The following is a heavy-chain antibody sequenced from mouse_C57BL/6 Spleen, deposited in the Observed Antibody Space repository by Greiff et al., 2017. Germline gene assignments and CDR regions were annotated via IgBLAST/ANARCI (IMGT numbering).Heavy chain of an antibody. V-gene: IGHV1-69*01. J-gene: IGHJ2*01. D-gene: IGHD1-1*01. CDR2: IDPSDSYT. CDR1: GYTFTSYW. CDR3: AREVATHYFDY. Sequence: QVQLQQPGAELVMPGASVKLSCKASGYTFTSYWMHWVKQRPGQGLEWIGEIDPSDSYTNYNQKFKGKSTLTVDKSASTAYMQLSSLASEDSAVYYCAREVATHYFDYWGKGTTLTVSA.